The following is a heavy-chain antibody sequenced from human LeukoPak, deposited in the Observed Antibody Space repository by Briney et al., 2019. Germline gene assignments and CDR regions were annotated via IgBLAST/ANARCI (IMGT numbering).Heavy chain of an antibody. CDR1: GFSFSDYY. Sequence: GGSLRLSCAASGFSFSDYYMSWIRQAPGKGLEWISYIRSGGSTIYYADSVKGRVTISRDNAKNSLYLQMNSLRVEDTALYYCAKGGLGSYFASILDWFDSWGQGTLVTVSS. D-gene: IGHD3-10*01. CDR3: AKGGLGSYFASILDWFDS. J-gene: IGHJ5*01. CDR2: IRSGGSTI. V-gene: IGHV3-11*01.